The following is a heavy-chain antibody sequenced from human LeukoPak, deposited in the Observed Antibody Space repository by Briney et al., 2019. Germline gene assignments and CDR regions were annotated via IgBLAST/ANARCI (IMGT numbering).Heavy chain of an antibody. D-gene: IGHD3-16*01. CDR2: ISWNSGSI. V-gene: IGHV3-9*01. CDR1: GFTFDDYA. CDR3: AKALVGEQYYFDY. J-gene: IGHJ4*02. Sequence: GGSLRLSCAASGFTFDDYAMHWVRHAPGKGLEWVSGISWNSGSIGYADSVKGRFTISRDNAKNSLYLQMNSLRAEDTALCYCAKALVGEQYYFDYWGQGTLVTVSS.